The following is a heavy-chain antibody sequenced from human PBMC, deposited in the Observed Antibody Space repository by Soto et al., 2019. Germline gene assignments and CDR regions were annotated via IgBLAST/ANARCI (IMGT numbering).Heavy chain of an antibody. D-gene: IGHD2-21*01. CDR3: VREYCAGGACSDAFDL. Sequence: GGSLRLSCVASGFTFNRDWMSWVRQAPGKGLEWVANIKQDGSENNYVDSVKGRFTISRDNAKNSLYLQMKSLRSEDTAVYFCVREYCAGGACSDAFDLWGQGTLVTVSS. V-gene: IGHV3-7*01. CDR1: GFTFNRDW. J-gene: IGHJ3*01. CDR2: IKQDGSEN.